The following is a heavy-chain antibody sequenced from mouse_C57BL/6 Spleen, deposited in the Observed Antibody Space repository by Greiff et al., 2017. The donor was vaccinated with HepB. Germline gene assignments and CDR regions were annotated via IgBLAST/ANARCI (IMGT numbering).Heavy chain of an antibody. CDR1: GFTFSSYA. Sequence: EVQGVESGGGLVKPGGSLKLSCAASGFTFSSYAMSWVRQTPEKRLEWVATISDGGSYTYYPDNVKGRFTISRDNAKNNLYLQMSHLKSEDTAMYYCAREYYGWFAYWGQGTLVTVSA. J-gene: IGHJ3*01. CDR2: ISDGGSYT. D-gene: IGHD1-1*01. V-gene: IGHV5-4*01. CDR3: AREYYGWFAY.